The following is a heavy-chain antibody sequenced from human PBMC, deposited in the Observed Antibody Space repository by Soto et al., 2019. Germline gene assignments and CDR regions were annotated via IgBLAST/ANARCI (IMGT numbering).Heavy chain of an antibody. J-gene: IGHJ4*02. CDR1: GGSVSTYY. V-gene: IGHV4-59*02. CDR2: TSYSGNT. CDR3: ARDGVGPFDY. Sequence: SETLSLTCTISGGSVSTYYWSWIRQPPGKGLEWIGLTSYSGNTNYNPSLKSRVAIAVDTSKNQFSLTLSSVTAADTAVYYCARDGVGPFDYWGQGTLVTVSS. D-gene: IGHD1-26*01.